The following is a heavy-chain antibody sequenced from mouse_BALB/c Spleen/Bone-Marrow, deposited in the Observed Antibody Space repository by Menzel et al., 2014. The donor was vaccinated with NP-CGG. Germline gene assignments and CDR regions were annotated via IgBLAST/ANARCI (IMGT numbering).Heavy chain of an antibody. V-gene: IGHV4-1*02. Sequence: EVKLVESGGGLVQPGGSLPLSFAASFFYFRIYFRIFFAPAPSPFLSCLCSLNPYSSTINYTPSLKDKFIISRDNAKKPMYSPSRTVRSEDTALTSCARLGYYGYFDYWGQGTTLT. CDR2: LNPYSSTI. D-gene: IGHD2-3*01. J-gene: IGHJ2*01. CDR1: FFYFRIYF. CDR3: ARLGYYGYFDY.